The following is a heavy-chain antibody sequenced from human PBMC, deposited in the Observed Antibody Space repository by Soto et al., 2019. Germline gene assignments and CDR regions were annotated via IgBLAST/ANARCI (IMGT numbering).Heavy chain of an antibody. V-gene: IGHV1-8*01. CDR2: MNPNSGNT. D-gene: IGHD3-10*01. J-gene: IGHJ5*02. CDR3: ASTVRTMVRGFDT. Sequence: SVKVSCKASGYTFTSYDINWVRQATGQGLEWMGWMNPNSGNTGYAQKFQGRVTMTRNTSISTAYMELSSLRSEDTAVYYCASTVRTMVRGFDTWGQGTLVTVSS. CDR1: GYTFTSYD.